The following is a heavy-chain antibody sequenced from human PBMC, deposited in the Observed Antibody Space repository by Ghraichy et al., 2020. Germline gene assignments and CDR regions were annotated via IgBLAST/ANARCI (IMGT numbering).Heavy chain of an antibody. CDR3: ARHTEGYSSGGYQFHFGH. J-gene: IGHJ4*02. D-gene: IGHD6-19*01. CDR1: GYTFTSYG. Sequence: ASVKVSCKASGYTFTSYGITWVRQAPGQGLEWMGWINSDNGKTNYAQRFQGRVTMTTDTSTSTAYMELRSLRSDDTAVYYCARHTEGYSSGGYQFHFGHWGQGTLVTVSS. CDR2: INSDNGKT. V-gene: IGHV1-18*01.